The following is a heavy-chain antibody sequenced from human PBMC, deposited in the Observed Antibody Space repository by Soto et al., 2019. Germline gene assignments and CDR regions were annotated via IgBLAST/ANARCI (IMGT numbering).Heavy chain of an antibody. Sequence: VASVKVSCKASGGTFSSYAISWVRQAPGQGLEWMGGIIPIFGTANYAQKFQGRVTITADESTSTAYMELSSLRSEDTAVYYCALGYYDSSGYYYWYFDLWGRGTLVTV. J-gene: IGHJ2*01. CDR2: IIPIFGTA. CDR3: ALGYYDSSGYYYWYFDL. D-gene: IGHD3-22*01. CDR1: GGTFSSYA. V-gene: IGHV1-69*13.